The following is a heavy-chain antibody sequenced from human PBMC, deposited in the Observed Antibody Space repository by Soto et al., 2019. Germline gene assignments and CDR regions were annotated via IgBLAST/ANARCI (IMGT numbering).Heavy chain of an antibody. D-gene: IGHD3-9*01. CDR1: GFTFSSYS. CDR2: ISSSSSYI. J-gene: IGHJ6*02. CDR3: ARVVYDILTGYYKGGRDYYYYGMDV. V-gene: IGHV3-21*01. Sequence: GGSLRLSCAASGFTFSSYSMNWVRQAPGKGLEWVSSISSSSSYIYYADSVKGRFTISGDNAKNSLYLQMNSLRAEDTAVYYCARVVYDILTGYYKGGRDYYYYGMDVWGQGTTVTVSS.